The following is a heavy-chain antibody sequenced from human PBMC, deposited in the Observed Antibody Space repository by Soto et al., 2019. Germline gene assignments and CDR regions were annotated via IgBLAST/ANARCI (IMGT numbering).Heavy chain of an antibody. D-gene: IGHD3-3*01. V-gene: IGHV3-21*01. CDR2: ISSSSSYI. J-gene: IGHJ5*02. CDR1: VFTFSSYS. Sequence: GGSLRLSCAASVFTFSSYSMNWVRQAPGKGLEWVSSISSSSSYIYYADSVKGRFTISRDNAKNSLYLQMNSLRAEDTAVYYCARDRGNYDFWSGFHFDPWGQGTLVTVSS. CDR3: ARDRGNYDFWSGFHFDP.